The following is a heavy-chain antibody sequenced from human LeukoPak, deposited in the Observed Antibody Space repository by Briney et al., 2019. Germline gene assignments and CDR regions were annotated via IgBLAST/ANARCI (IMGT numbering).Heavy chain of an antibody. V-gene: IGHV3-15*01. J-gene: IGHJ4*02. D-gene: IGHD5-18*01. CDR2: IKSKTDGGTT. CDR3: TTGARSHGYLFDR. CDR1: GFTFRNAW. Sequence: PGGSLRLSCAASGFTFRNAWMSWVRQAPGQGLEWVGRIKSKTDGGTTDYAAPVTGRFTISRDDSKNTLYVQMNGLRTEDTAVYYCTTGARSHGYLFDRWGQGTLVTVSS.